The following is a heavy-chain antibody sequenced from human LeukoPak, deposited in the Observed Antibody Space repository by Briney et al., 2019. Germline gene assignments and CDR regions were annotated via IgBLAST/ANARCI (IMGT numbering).Heavy chain of an antibody. V-gene: IGHV1-2*02. J-gene: IGHJ4*02. CDR1: GYTFTGYY. D-gene: IGHD3-22*01. Sequence: ASVKLSCKASGYTFTGYYMHWVRQAPGQGLEWMGWINPNSGGTNYAQTFQGRVTMTRNTSISTAYMELSRLRSDDTAVYCCAREAPYESFFDYWGQGTLVTVSS. CDR2: INPNSGGT. CDR3: AREAPYESFFDY.